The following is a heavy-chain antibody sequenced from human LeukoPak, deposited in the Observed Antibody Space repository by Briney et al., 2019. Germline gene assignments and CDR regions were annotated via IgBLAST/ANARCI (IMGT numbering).Heavy chain of an antibody. J-gene: IGHJ1*01. V-gene: IGHV1-18*01. D-gene: IGHD1-14*01. CDR1: GYTFTDFG. CDR3: ARAESMALYFLY. CDR2: VSTYNGDT. Sequence: GASVKVSCKASGYTFTDFGFIWVRQAPGQGLEWMAWVSTYNGDTDYAKKFQDRVTMTTESSTQTTFMELRNLRSDDTAVYYCARAESMALYFLYWGQGTLVSVSS.